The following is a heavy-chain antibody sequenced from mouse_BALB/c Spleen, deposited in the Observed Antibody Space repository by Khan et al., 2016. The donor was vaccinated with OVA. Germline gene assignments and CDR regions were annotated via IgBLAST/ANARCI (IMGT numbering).Heavy chain of an antibody. CDR3: AREAYRYDEYYFDY. CDR2: ISSGGST. CDR1: GFTFSSYA. V-gene: IGHV5-6-5*01. D-gene: IGHD2-14*01. Sequence: EVELVESGGGSVKPGGSLKLSCAVSGFTFSSYAMSWVRQTPEKRLEWVASISSGGSTYYPDSVKGRFTISRDNARNILYLQMSSLRSEDMAMYYCAREAYRYDEYYFDYWGQGTLLTVSS. J-gene: IGHJ2*01.